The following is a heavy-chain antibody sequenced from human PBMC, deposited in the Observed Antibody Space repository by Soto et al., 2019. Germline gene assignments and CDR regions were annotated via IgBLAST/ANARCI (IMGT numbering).Heavy chain of an antibody. D-gene: IGHD3-3*01. CDR3: AKDKNDYDFWSGYYYYYYYMDV. CDR2: ISGSGGST. CDR1: GFTFSSYA. Sequence: EVQLLESGGGLVQPGGSLRLSCAASGFTFSSYAMSWVRQAPGKGLEWVSAISGSGGSTYYADSVKGRFTISRDNSKNTLYLQMNSLRAEDTAVYYCAKDKNDYDFWSGYYYYYYYMDVWGKGTTVTVSS. V-gene: IGHV3-23*01. J-gene: IGHJ6*03.